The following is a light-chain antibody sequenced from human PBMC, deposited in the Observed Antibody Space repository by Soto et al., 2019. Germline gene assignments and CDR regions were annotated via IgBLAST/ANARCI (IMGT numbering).Light chain of an antibody. Sequence: DIQMTQSPSTLSGSVGDRVTITCRASQTISSWLAWYQQKPGKAPKHLIYKASTLKSGVPSRFSGSGSGTEFTLTISSLQPDDLATYDCQHYNSYSEAFDQGTKVDVK. CDR3: QHYNSYSEA. CDR1: QTISSW. V-gene: IGKV1-5*03. J-gene: IGKJ1*01. CDR2: KAS.